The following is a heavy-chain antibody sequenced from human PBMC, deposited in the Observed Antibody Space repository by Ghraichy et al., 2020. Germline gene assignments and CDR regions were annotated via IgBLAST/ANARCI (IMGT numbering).Heavy chain of an antibody. CDR1: EFTFDGYP. J-gene: IGHJ3*01. V-gene: IGHV3-23*01. CDR2: LGADGRST. D-gene: IGHD3-10*01. CDR3: AKEGGRLGEGAFDV. Sequence: GGSLRHSCAVSEFTFDGYPMTWVRQAPGKGLEWVSTLGADGRSTFYADSVKGRFTISRDKSKRTMYLQMSSLRADDTAVYYCAKEGGRLGEGAFDVWGQGTKVTVSS.